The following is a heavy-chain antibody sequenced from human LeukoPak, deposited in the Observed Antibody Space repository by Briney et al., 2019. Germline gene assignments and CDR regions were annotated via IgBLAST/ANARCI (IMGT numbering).Heavy chain of an antibody. CDR3: ARLTRGLQIAAAGREAFDI. D-gene: IGHD6-13*01. Sequence: ASVKVSCKASGYTFTSYYMHWVRQAPGQGLEWMGIINPSGGSTSYAQKFQGRVTMTRDMSTSTVYMELSSLRSEDTAVYYCARLTRGLQIAAAGREAFDIWGQGTMVTVSS. CDR1: GYTFTSYY. J-gene: IGHJ3*02. CDR2: INPSGGST. V-gene: IGHV1-46*01.